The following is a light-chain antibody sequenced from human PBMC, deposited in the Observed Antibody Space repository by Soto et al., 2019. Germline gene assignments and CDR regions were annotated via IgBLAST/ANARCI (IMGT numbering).Light chain of an antibody. J-gene: IGLJ2*01. CDR2: EVS. CDR1: SSDVGGYNY. CDR3: SSYAGSIYVV. V-gene: IGLV2-8*01. Sequence: QSALTQPPSASGSPGQAGTISCTGTSSDVGGYNYVSWYQQHPGKAPKLMIYEVSKRPSGVPDRFSGSKSGNTASLTVSGLQAEDEADYYCSSYAGSIYVVFGGGTKVTVL.